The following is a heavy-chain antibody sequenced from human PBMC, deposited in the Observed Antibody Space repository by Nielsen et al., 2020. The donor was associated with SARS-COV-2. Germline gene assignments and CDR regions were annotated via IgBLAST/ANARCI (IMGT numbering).Heavy chain of an antibody. D-gene: IGHD5-12*01. V-gene: IGHV3-30-3*01. CDR1: GFTFSSYA. Sequence: GESLKISCAASGFTFSSYAMHWVRQAPGKGLEWVAVISYDGSNKYYADSVKGRFTISRDNSKNTLYLQMNSLRAEDTAVYYCATLGGYSGYWGQGTLVTVSS. CDR3: ATLGGYSGY. J-gene: IGHJ4*02. CDR2: ISYDGSNK.